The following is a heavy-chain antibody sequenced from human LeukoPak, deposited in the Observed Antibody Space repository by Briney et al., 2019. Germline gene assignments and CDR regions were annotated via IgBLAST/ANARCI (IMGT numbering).Heavy chain of an antibody. CDR1: GYTFTGYY. V-gene: IGHV1-2*02. CDR3: ARDLGSGWSDAFDI. CDR2: INPNSGGT. J-gene: IGHJ3*02. D-gene: IGHD6-19*01. Sequence: ASVKVSCKASGYTFTGYYMHWVRQAPGQGLEWMGWINPNSGGTNYAQKFQGRVTMTRDTSISTAYMELSRLRSDDTAVYYCARDLGSGWSDAFDIWGQGTMVTVSS.